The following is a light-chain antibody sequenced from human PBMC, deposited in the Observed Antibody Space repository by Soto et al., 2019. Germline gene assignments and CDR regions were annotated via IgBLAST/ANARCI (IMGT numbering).Light chain of an antibody. CDR1: QGIDNY. CDR2: GAS. CDR3: QHYRRSPPT. Sequence: IPMTQSPSSLSASVGDRVTITCRASQGIDNYLAWFQQKPGKAPKSLIYGASNLHSGVPSRFSASGFGTDFTLTISSLQPEDFATYYCQHYRRSPPTFGQGTKVEI. J-gene: IGKJ1*01. V-gene: IGKV1-16*01.